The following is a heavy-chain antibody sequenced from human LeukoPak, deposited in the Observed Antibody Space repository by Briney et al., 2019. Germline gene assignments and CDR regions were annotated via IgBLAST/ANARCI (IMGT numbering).Heavy chain of an antibody. D-gene: IGHD6-19*01. CDR3: ARRGAGSSAPHYYYYGMDV. J-gene: IGHJ6*02. CDR2: IYYSGST. Sequence: PSETLSLTCTVSGGSISSYYWSWIRQPPGKGLEWIGYIYYSGSTNYNPSLKSRVTISVDTSKNQFSLKLSSVTAADTAVYYCARRGAGSSAPHYYYYGMDVWGQGTTVTVSS. V-gene: IGHV4-59*08. CDR1: GGSISSYY.